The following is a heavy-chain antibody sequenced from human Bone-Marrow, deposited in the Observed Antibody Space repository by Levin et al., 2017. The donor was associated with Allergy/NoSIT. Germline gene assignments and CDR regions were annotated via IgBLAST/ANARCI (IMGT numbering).Heavy chain of an antibody. CDR1: GDTFSSNS. V-gene: IGHV1-69*06. CDR2: LIPMFGTP. Sequence: SVKVSCTASGDTFSSNSISWVRQAPGQGLEWMGGLIPMFGTPNYAQKFQDRLTITADTSMTTGFMELSSLRLEDTAVYYCARDLGYLGPINWFDSWGQGTVVIVSS. CDR3: ARDLGYLGPINWFDS. D-gene: IGHD2-2*03. J-gene: IGHJ5*01.